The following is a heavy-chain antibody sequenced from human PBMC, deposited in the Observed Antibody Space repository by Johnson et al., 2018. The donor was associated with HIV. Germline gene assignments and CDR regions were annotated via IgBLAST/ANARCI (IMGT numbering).Heavy chain of an antibody. J-gene: IGHJ3*01. V-gene: IGHV3-11*04. CDR1: GFTVSSNY. Sequence: QMQLVESGGGLVQPGGSLRLTCAASGFTVSSNYMSWVRQAPGKGLEWVSYISSSGSTIYYADSVKGRFTISRDNAKNSLYLQMNSLRAEDTAVYYCAKDLFTEREDDVFDVWGQGTMVTVSS. CDR2: ISSSGSTI. D-gene: IGHD1-26*01. CDR3: AKDLFTEREDDVFDV.